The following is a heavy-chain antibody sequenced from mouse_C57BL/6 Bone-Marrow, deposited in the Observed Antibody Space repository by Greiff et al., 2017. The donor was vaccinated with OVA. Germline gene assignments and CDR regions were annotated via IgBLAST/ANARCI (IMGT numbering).Heavy chain of an antibody. CDR3: VRWPLLWSYYYAMDY. D-gene: IGHD2-1*01. V-gene: IGHV10-3*01. CDR2: IRSKSSNYAT. Sequence: EVQRVESGGGLVQPKGSLKLSCAASGFTFNTYAMHWVRQAPGKGLEWVARIRSKSSNYATYYADSVKDRFTISRDDSQSMLYLQMNNLKTEDTAMYYCVRWPLLWSYYYAMDYWGQGTSVTVSS. J-gene: IGHJ4*01. CDR1: GFTFNTYA.